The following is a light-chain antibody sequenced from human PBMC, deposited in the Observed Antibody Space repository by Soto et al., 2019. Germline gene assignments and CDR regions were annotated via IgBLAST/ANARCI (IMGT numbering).Light chain of an antibody. CDR3: SSYTSSSTFYV. V-gene: IGLV2-14*01. CDR2: DVS. CDR1: SSDVGGYNY. Sequence: QSVLTQPASVSGSPGQSITICCTGTSSDVGGYNYVSWYQQHPGKAPKLMIDDVSNRPSGVSNRFSGSKSGNTASLTISGLQAEDEADYYCSSYTSSSTFYVFGTGTKVTVL. J-gene: IGLJ1*01.